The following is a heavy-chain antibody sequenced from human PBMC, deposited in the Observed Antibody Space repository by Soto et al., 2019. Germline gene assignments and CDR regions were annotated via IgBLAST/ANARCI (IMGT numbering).Heavy chain of an antibody. J-gene: IGHJ5*02. CDR2: ISGGGGVT. V-gene: IGHV3-23*01. Sequence: EVQLLESGGGVVLAGGSLRLSCAASGFTFSSHAMNWVRQTPGKGLEWVSLISGGGGVTYYSDSVKGRFTISRDNSKSTLYLQMNSLRAEDTALYYCAKVKTASGSESWGQGTLVTVSS. D-gene: IGHD6-13*01. CDR1: GFTFSSHA. CDR3: AKVKTASGSES.